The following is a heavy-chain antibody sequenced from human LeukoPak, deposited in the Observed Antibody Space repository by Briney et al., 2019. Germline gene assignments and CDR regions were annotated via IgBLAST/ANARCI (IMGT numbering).Heavy chain of an antibody. J-gene: IGHJ4*02. CDR2: SFSSGTT. Sequence: SETLSLTCTVSGGSISSNSYYWGWIRQPPGKGLEWIGNSFSSGTTYYNPSLKSRVTISVDTFKSQFSLKLSSVTAADTAVYYCARRLSSVVLFDYWGQGTLVIVSS. CDR1: GGSISSNSYY. CDR3: ARRLSSVVLFDY. V-gene: IGHV4-39*01. D-gene: IGHD4-23*01.